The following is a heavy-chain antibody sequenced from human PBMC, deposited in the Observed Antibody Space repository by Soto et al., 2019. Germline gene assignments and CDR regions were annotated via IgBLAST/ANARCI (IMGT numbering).Heavy chain of an antibody. J-gene: IGHJ4*02. CDR2: IYSGGST. Sequence: PGGSLRLSCAASGFTVSSNYMSWVRQAPGKGLEWVSVIYSGGSTYYADSMKGRFTISRDNSKNTLYLQMNSLRAEDTAVYYCARDLGCSSTSCYASTYWGQGTLVTVSS. CDR3: ARDLGCSSTSCYASTY. V-gene: IGHV3-53*01. D-gene: IGHD2-2*01. CDR1: GFTVSSNY.